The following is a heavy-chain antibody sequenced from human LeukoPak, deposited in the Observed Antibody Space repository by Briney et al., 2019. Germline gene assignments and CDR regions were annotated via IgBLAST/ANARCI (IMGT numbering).Heavy chain of an antibody. CDR1: GFTFSSYE. CDR2: ISSSGSTI. V-gene: IGHV3-48*03. Sequence: GGSLRLSCAASGFTFSSYEMNWVRQAPGKGVEWVSYISSSGSTIYYADSVKGRFTISRDNAQNSLYLQMNSLRAEDTAVYYCAELGITMIGGVWGKGTTVTISS. J-gene: IGHJ6*04. D-gene: IGHD3-10*02. CDR3: AELGITMIGGV.